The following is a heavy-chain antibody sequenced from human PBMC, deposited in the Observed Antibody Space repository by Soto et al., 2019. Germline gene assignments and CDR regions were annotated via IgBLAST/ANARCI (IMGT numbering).Heavy chain of an antibody. CDR1: GYTFTSYY. CDR2: MNPNSGNT. CDR3: ARRGMVRGVHNFDY. V-gene: IGHV1-8*01. D-gene: IGHD3-10*01. Sequence: ASVKVSCKASGYTFTSYYINWVLQATGQGLEWMGWMNPNSGNTGYAQKFQGRVTMTRNTSISTAYMELSSLRSEDTAVYYCARRGMVRGVHNFDYWGQGTLVTVSS. J-gene: IGHJ4*02.